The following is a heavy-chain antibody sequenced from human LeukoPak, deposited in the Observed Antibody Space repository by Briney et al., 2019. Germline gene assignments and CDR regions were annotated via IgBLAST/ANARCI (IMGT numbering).Heavy chain of an antibody. CDR2: IFYSGST. D-gene: IGHD6-13*01. J-gene: IGHJ4*02. CDR1: GGSISSGDYY. CDR3: ARIPLECSSHCHDY. V-gene: IGHV4-30-4*01. Sequence: SQTLSLTCTVSGGSISSGDYYWSWVRQPPGKGPEWIGYIFYSGSTYYNPSLKSRLTISINTSKNQFSLKLSSVTAADTAVYYCARIPLECSSHCHDYWGQGTLVTVSS.